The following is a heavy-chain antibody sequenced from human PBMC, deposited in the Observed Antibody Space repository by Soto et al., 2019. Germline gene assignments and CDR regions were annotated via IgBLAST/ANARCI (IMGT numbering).Heavy chain of an antibody. J-gene: IGHJ6*02. CDR2: ILYDGSKK. CDR3: VKDGSSGWPYFGDMDV. CDR1: GFTFSSYG. Sequence: QVQLVESGGGVVQPGRSLRLSCAASGFTFSSYGMHWVRQAPGKGLEWVAVILYDGSKKYYADSVKSRFTISRDNSKNTMYLQMSSLRGEDTALYYCVKDGSSGWPYFGDMDVWGRGTTVTVSS. V-gene: IGHV3-30*18. D-gene: IGHD6-19*01.